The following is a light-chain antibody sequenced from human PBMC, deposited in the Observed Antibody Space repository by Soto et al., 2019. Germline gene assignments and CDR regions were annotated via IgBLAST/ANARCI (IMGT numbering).Light chain of an antibody. CDR3: QQYENYWT. J-gene: IGKJ1*01. CDR1: QGISSY. V-gene: IGKV1-9*01. CDR2: AAS. Sequence: DIQMTQSPSFLSASVGDRVTITCRASQGISSYLAWYQQKPGKAPKLLIYAASSLQSGVPSRISGSGSGTELNLTISNLKPDDFATYYCQQYENYWTFGQGTKV.